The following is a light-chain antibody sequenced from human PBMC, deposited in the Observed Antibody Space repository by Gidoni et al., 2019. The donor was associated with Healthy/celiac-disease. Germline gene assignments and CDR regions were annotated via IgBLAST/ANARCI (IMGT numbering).Light chain of an antibody. CDR2: AAS. Sequence: DIQMTQSPSSLSASVGDRVTITCRASQSISSYLNWYQQKPGKAPKLLSYAASSLQSGVPSTFSGSGSGTDFTLTISSLQPKDFATYYCQQSYSTPLTFGGGTKVEIK. CDR3: QQSYSTPLT. V-gene: IGKV1-39*01. J-gene: IGKJ4*01. CDR1: QSISSY.